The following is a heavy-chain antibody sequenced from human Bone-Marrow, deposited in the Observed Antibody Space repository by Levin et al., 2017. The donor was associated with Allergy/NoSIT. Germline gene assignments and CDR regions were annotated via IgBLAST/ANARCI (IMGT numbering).Heavy chain of an antibody. CDR3: AKDIARGYFLAFDY. V-gene: IGHV3-9*01. D-gene: IGHD5-12*01. CDR1: GFTFDDYA. J-gene: IGHJ4*02. CDR2: ITWNSAKI. Sequence: SLKISCAASGFTFDDYAMHWVRQIPGKGLEWVSGITWNSAKIAYGDSFKGRFTISRDNAKNSLDLQMNSLRPEDTALYYCAKDIARGYFLAFDYRGQGALVTVSS.